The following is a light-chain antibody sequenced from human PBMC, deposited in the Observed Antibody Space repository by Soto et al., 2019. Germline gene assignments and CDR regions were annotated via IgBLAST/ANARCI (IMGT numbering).Light chain of an antibody. V-gene: IGKV3-15*01. CDR3: QQYNNWPLT. CDR2: GAS. J-gene: IGKJ1*01. CDR1: QSVSSNY. Sequence: DIVFTPSMFSLSLSPAERATLTCRASQSVSSNYLAWYQQKPGQAPRLLIYGASTRATGIPARFSGSGSGTEFTLTISSLQSEDFAVYYCQQYNNWPLTFGQGTKVDIK.